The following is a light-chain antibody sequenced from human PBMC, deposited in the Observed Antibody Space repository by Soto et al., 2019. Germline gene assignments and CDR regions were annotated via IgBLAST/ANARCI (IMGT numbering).Light chain of an antibody. CDR2: AAS. Sequence: DLQMTQSPSSVSASVGDRVCISCRASKGVSTWLAWYQQKPGKAPKLLINAASSLQSGVPSRFSGSGSGTDCTHTSSSLQTEDFAPYVCQQDYSFPLTFGGGTKVEI. CDR3: QQDYSFPLT. J-gene: IGKJ4*01. V-gene: IGKV1-12*01. CDR1: KGVSTW.